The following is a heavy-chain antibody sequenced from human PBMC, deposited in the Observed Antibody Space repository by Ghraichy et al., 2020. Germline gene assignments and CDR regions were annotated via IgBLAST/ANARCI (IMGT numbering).Heavy chain of an antibody. CDR3: ARVEGLLDSGYEGRCFGY. Sequence: GESLNISCKGSGYNFANYWIAWVRQMPGKGLEWMGIIFPGDSDTRFSPSFQGQVTISADKSVSTAYLQWSSLKASDTAMYFCARVEGLLDSGYEGRCFGYWGQGTLVTVSS. D-gene: IGHD5-12*01. CDR1: GYNFANYW. V-gene: IGHV5-51*01. CDR2: IFPGDSDT. J-gene: IGHJ4*02.